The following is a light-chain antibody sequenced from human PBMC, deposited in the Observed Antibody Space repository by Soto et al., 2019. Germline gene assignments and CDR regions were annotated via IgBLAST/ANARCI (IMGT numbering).Light chain of an antibody. Sequence: QSVLTQPASVSGSPGQSITISCILTSSDIGPYNYVSWYQQHPDKAPKLILYEVTNRPSGASDRFSGSKSGNAAFLTISGLQAEDEADYYCSSYSSSATPYVFGTGTKVTVL. CDR3: SSYSSSATPYV. J-gene: IGLJ1*01. CDR2: EVT. V-gene: IGLV2-14*01. CDR1: SSDIGPYNY.